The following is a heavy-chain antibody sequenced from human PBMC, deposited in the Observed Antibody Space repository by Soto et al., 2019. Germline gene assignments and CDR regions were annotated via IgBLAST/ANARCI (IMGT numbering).Heavy chain of an antibody. J-gene: IGHJ4*02. Sequence: QVQLQESGPGLVKPSETLSLTCTVSGGSVSSGSYYWSWIRQPPGKGLEWIGYIYYSGGTNYNPSLKSRVTISVDTSKNQFSLKLSSVTAADTAVYYCARARQYCSGGSCYRGALYWGQGTLVTVSS. V-gene: IGHV4-61*01. CDR1: GGSVSSGSYY. CDR2: IYYSGGT. D-gene: IGHD2-15*01. CDR3: ARARQYCSGGSCYRGALY.